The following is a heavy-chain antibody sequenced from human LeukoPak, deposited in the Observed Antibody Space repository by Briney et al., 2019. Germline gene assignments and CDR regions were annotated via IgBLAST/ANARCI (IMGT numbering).Heavy chain of an antibody. D-gene: IGHD4-17*01. CDR3: ARELKGGYGDTYYYYGMDV. J-gene: IGHJ6*02. CDR1: GGTFSSYA. CDR2: IIPIFGTA. Sequence: ASVKVSCKASGGTFSSYAISWVRQAPGQGLEWMGGIIPIFGTANYAQKFQGRVTMSTDTSTSTAYMELRSLRSDDTAVYYCARELKGGYGDTYYYYGMDVWGQGTTVTVSS. V-gene: IGHV1-69*05.